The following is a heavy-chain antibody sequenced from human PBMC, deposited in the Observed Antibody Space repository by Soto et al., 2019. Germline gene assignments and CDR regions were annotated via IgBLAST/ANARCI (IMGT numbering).Heavy chain of an antibody. D-gene: IGHD5-18*01. J-gene: IGHJ5*02. Sequence: QVQLVQSGAEVKKPGSSVKVSCKASGGTFSSYAISWVRQAPGQGLEWMGGIITIFGTANYAQKFQGRVTLAADESTSTAYMELSSLRSEDTGVYYCAGGWTAMVSGWWFDPWGQGTLVTVSS. V-gene: IGHV1-69*01. CDR3: AGGWTAMVSGWWFDP. CDR1: GGTFSSYA. CDR2: IITIFGTA.